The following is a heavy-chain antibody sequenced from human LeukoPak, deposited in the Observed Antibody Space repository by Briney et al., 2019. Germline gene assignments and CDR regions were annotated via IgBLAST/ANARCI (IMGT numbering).Heavy chain of an antibody. CDR1: GAPISGSGYY. CDR3: ARGSGSYYRGIDY. CDR2: TYHGGRT. D-gene: IGHD1-26*01. J-gene: IGHJ4*02. V-gene: IGHV4-39*07. Sequence: SETLSLTCTVSGAPISGSGYYWGWIRQPPRKGLEWIGCTYHGGRTDYNPSLKSRVSISVDTSKNQFSLKLSSVTAADTAIYYCARGSGSYYRGIDYWGQGTLVTVSS.